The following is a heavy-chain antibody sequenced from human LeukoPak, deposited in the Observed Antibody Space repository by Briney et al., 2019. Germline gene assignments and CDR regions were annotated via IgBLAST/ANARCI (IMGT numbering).Heavy chain of an antibody. CDR2: IYWDDDK. V-gene: IGHV2-5*02. J-gene: IGHJ4*02. CDR1: GFSLITSGVG. D-gene: IGHD5-24*01. CDR3: AHSLNGYILFDY. Sequence: SGPTLVEPTQTLTVTCTISGFSLITSGVGVGWIRQPPGKALEWLALIYWDDDKRYSPSLNSRLTITKDTSKNQVVLTMTNVDPVDTAAYYCAHSLNGYILFDYWGQGALVTVSS.